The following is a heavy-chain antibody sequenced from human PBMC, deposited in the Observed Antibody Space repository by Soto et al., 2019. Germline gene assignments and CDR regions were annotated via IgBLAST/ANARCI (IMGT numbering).Heavy chain of an antibody. D-gene: IGHD3-16*01. CDR2: IGSTGTDM. CDR1: GFPLSSYT. V-gene: IGHV3-21*01. Sequence: EVQLVESGGGLVKPGGSLRLSYAASGFPLSSYTMNWVRQAPEKGLEWVSSIGSTGTDMYYAGSVRGRFTISKDDAKNSLYLVMNGLRDEDTAVYYCVRGDYRDHWGQGTLVTVSS. CDR3: VRGDYRDH. J-gene: IGHJ4*02.